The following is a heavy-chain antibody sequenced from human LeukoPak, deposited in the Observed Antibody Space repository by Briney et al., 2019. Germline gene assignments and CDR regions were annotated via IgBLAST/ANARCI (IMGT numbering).Heavy chain of an antibody. D-gene: IGHD3-10*01. CDR2: ISSSSCYI. CDR3: ARDRQPYYYGSGSYFDY. J-gene: IGHJ4*02. CDR1: GFTFSSYS. Sequence: GGSLRLFCAASGFTFSSYSMNWVRQAPGKGLEWVSSISSSSCYIYYADSVKGRFTISEDNAQNSLYLQMDSLRAEDTAVYYCARDRQPYYYGSGSYFDYWGQGTLVTVSS. V-gene: IGHV3-21*01.